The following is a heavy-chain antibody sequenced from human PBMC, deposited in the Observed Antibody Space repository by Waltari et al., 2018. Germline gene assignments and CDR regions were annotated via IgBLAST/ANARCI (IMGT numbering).Heavy chain of an antibody. CDR2: IYTSGST. D-gene: IGHD1-26*01. V-gene: IGHV4-61*09. CDR3: ARGSGSYYFDY. Sequence: QVQLQASGPGLVKPSQTLSLTCTVSGGSISSGSYYWSWIRQPAGKGLEWIGYIYTSGSTNYNPSLKSRVTISVDTSKNQFSLKLSSVTAADTAVYYCARGSGSYYFDYWGQGTLVTVSS. CDR1: GGSISSGSYY. J-gene: IGHJ4*02.